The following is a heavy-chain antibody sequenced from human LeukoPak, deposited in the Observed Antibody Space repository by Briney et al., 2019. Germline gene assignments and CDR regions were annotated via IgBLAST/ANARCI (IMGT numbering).Heavy chain of an antibody. J-gene: IGHJ4*02. CDR3: VRGRTTRYYDSSGYFGY. D-gene: IGHD3-22*01. Sequence: SETLSLTCAVYGGSFSGYYWSWIRQPPGKGLEWIGEINHSGSTNYNPSLKSRVTISVDTSKNQFSLKLSSVTAADTAVYYCVRGRTTRYYDSSGYFGYWGQGTLVTVSS. CDR1: GGSFSGYY. V-gene: IGHV4-34*01. CDR2: INHSGST.